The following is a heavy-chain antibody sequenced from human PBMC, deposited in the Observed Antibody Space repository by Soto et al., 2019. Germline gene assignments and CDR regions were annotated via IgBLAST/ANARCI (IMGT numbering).Heavy chain of an antibody. D-gene: IGHD4-17*01. CDR2: IYYSGST. J-gene: IGHJ4*02. CDR3: ARAFDDSGAQFDY. CDR1: GGSISSGGYY. Sequence: QVQLQESGPGLVKPSQTLSLTCTVSGGSISSGGYYWSWIRQHPGKGLEWIGYIYYSGSTYYNPSLKSRVTISVDTSNNQFSLKLTSVTAVDTAVYYCARAFDDSGAQFDYWGQGTLVTVSS. V-gene: IGHV4-31*03.